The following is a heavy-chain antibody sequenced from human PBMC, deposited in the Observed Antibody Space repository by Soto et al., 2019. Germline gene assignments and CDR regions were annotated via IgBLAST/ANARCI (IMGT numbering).Heavy chain of an antibody. J-gene: IGHJ6*03. CDR3: ATRGGRYSNYYYMDV. CDR2: IYYSGST. D-gene: IGHD3-16*01. V-gene: IGHV4-59*08. CDR1: GGSISSYY. Sequence: SETLSLTCTVSGGSISSYYWSWIRQPPGKGLEWIGYIYYSGSTNYNPSLKSRVTITVDTSKNQFSLRLSYVTAADTAVYYCATRGGRYSNYYYMDVWGKGTTVTVSS.